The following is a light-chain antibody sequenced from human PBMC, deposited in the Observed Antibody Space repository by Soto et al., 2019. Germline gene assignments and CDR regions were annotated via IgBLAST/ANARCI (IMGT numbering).Light chain of an antibody. CDR2: DAS. J-gene: IGKJ4*01. Sequence: EIVLTQSPATLSLSPEERATLSCRASQSVSSYLAWYQQKPCQAPRLLIYDASNRATGIPARFSGSGSGTDFTLTIISLEPEDVAVYSCQQRSNWPLTFGGGTKVEIK. CDR3: QQRSNWPLT. V-gene: IGKV3-11*01. CDR1: QSVSSY.